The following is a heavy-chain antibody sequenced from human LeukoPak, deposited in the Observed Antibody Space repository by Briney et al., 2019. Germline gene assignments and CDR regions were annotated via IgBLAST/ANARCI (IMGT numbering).Heavy chain of an antibody. CDR2: INHSGST. CDR1: GGSFSGYY. V-gene: IGHV4-34*01. Sequence: SETLSLTCAVYGGSFSGYYWSWIRQPPGKGLEWIGEINHSGSTNYNPSLKSRVTISVDTSKNQFSLKLSSVTAADTAVYYCARSTVYFDAFNIWGQGTMVTVSS. CDR3: ARSTVYFDAFNI. J-gene: IGHJ3*02. D-gene: IGHD2/OR15-2a*01.